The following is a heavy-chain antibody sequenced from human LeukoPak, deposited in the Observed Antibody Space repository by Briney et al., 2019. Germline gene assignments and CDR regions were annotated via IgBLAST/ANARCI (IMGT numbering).Heavy chain of an antibody. CDR2: ILPIFGTA. CDR3: ARSFHSSGWYHDY. Sequence: ASVKVSFKASGGTFSTYAISWVRQAPGQGLEWMGGILPIFGTANYAPEFQGGVTITADESTSTAYMELSSLRSEDTAVYYCARSFHSSGWYHDYWGQGTLVTVSS. D-gene: IGHD6-19*01. CDR1: GGTFSTYA. J-gene: IGHJ4*02. V-gene: IGHV1-69*13.